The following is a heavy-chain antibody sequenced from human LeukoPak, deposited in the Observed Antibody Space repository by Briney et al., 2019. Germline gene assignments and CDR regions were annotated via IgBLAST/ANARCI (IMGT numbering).Heavy chain of an antibody. V-gene: IGHV4-34*01. CDR1: GGSFSGYY. D-gene: IGHD6-19*01. Sequence: SETLSLTCAVYGGSFSGYYWSWIRQPPGKGLGWIGEINHSGSTNYNPSLKSRVTISVDTSKNQFSLKLNSVTAADTAVYYCARSLAVAGTLYYYYYGMDVWGQGTTVTVSS. CDR3: ARSLAVAGTLYYYYYGMDV. CDR2: INHSGST. J-gene: IGHJ6*02.